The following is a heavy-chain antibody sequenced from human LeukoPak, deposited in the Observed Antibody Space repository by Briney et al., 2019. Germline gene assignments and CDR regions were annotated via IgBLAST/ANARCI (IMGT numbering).Heavy chain of an antibody. J-gene: IGHJ4*02. Sequence: GGSLRLSCAASGFTFSTYWMHWVRQAPGKGLVWVSRISSDGSITGYADSVKGRFTISRDNAKDTLYLQMNSLRAEDTAVYYCARHLNYYLDYWGQGTLVTVSS. CDR3: ARHLNYYLDY. V-gene: IGHV3-74*01. CDR1: GFTFSTYW. CDR2: ISSDGSIT. D-gene: IGHD3-10*01.